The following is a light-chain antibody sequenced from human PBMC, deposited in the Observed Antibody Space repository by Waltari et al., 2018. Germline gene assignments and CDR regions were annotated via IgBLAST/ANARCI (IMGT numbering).Light chain of an antibody. CDR2: DAS. CDR1: QIVSTF. J-gene: IGKJ4*01. CDR3: QQRSNWPLT. V-gene: IGKV3-11*01. Sequence: EIVLTQSPATLSLSPGKRATLSCRASQIVSTFLAWYQQKPGQAPRLLIYDASNRATGIPARFSGSGSGTDFTLTISSLDPEDFAVYFCQQRSNWPLTFGGGTKVEIK.